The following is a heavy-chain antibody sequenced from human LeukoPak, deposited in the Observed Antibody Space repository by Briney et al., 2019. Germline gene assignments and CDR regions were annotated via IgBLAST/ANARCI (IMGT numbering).Heavy chain of an antibody. CDR3: ARGGGYSYGLGY. J-gene: IGHJ4*02. V-gene: IGHV4-34*01. Sequence: PSETLSLTCTVSGASVGCAGYYWSWIRQPPGKGLEWIGEINHSGSTNYNPSLKSRVTISVDTSKNQFSLKLSSVTAADTAVYYCARGGGYSYGLGYWGQGTLVTVS. CDR1: GASVGCAGYY. D-gene: IGHD5-18*01. CDR2: INHSGST.